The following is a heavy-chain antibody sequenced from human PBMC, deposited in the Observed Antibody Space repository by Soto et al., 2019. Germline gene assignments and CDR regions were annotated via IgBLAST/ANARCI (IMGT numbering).Heavy chain of an antibody. V-gene: IGHV3-23*01. CDR3: AKGYCSSTSCYVSQLGFDP. D-gene: IGHD2-2*01. Sequence: GESLKISCAASGFTFSSYAMSWVRQAPGKGLEWVSAISGSGGSTYYADSVKGRFTISRDNSKNTLYLQMNSLRAEDTAVYYCAKGYCSSTSCYVSQLGFDPWGQGTLVTVSS. J-gene: IGHJ5*02. CDR2: ISGSGGST. CDR1: GFTFSSYA.